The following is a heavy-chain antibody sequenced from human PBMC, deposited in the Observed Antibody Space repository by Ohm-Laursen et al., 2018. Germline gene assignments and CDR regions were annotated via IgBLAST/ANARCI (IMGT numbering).Heavy chain of an antibody. CDR1: GFTFSSYG. Sequence: SLRLSCAASGFTFSSYGMHWVRQAPGKGLEWVAVISYDGSNKYYADSVKGRFTISRDNSKNTLYLQMNSLRAEDTALYYCAKDYSVLTYGMDVWGQGTTVTVSS. CDR3: AKDYSVLTYGMDV. CDR2: ISYDGSNK. D-gene: IGHD2-15*01. V-gene: IGHV3-30*18. J-gene: IGHJ6*02.